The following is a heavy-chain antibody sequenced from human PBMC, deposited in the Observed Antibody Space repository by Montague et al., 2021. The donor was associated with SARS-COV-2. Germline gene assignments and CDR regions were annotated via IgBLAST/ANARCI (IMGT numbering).Heavy chain of an antibody. Sequence: CAISGDSVSSNSAAWNWIRQSPSRGLEWLGRTYYRSKWYYEYAVSLKSRITINPDTSKNQFSLQVKSMTPEDTAVYYCALAVAGMGGYDYWGQGTLVTVSS. CDR2: TYYRSKWYY. D-gene: IGHD6-19*01. CDR3: ALAVAGMGGYDY. CDR1: GDSVSSNSAA. V-gene: IGHV6-1*01. J-gene: IGHJ4*02.